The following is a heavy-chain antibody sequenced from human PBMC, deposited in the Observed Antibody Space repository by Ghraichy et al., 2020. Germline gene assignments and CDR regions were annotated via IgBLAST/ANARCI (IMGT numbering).Heavy chain of an antibody. J-gene: IGHJ5*02. V-gene: IGHV3-21*06. D-gene: IGHD6-6*01. CDR1: GFTFSNYN. CDR3: ASTRTSIAARPCWFDP. CDR2: ISSSSSYI. Sequence: GGSLRLSCAASGFTFSNYNMNWVRQAPGKGLEWVSSISSSSSYIYYADSVKGRFTISRDNAKNSLYLQMNSLRADDTAVYYCASTRTSIAARPCWFDPWGQGTLVTVSS.